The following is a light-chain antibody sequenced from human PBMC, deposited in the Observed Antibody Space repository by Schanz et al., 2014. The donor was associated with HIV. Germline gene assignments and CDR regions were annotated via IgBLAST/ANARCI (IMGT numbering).Light chain of an antibody. Sequence: QPVLTQSPSASASLGASVKLTCTLSSGHSSYAIAWHQQQPEKGPRYLMKLNSDGSHNKGDGIPDRFSGSSSGAERYLTSSSLQSEDEADYYCQTWGAGIVVFGGGTKLTVL. J-gene: IGLJ3*02. CDR2: LNSDGSH. CDR1: SGHSSYA. CDR3: QTWGAGIVV. V-gene: IGLV4-69*01.